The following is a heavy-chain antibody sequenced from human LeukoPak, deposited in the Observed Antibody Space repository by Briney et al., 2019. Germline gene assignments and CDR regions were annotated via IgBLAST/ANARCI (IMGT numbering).Heavy chain of an antibody. CDR3: AKGKYSSGGVPDY. D-gene: IGHD6-19*01. CDR2: IYSGGST. CDR1: GFIVSSDY. V-gene: IGHV3-53*01. Sequence: GGSLRLSCAVSGFIVSSDYMSWVRQAPGKGLEWVSTIYSGGSTYYADSVKGRFTVSRDNSKNTLYLQINSLRGEDTAVYYCAKGKYSSGGVPDYWGQGTLVTVSS. J-gene: IGHJ4*02.